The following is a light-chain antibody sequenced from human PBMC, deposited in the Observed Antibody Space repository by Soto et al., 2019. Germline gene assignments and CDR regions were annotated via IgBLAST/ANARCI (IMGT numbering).Light chain of an antibody. CDR1: QSILYSSNNRNQ. CDR2: WAS. V-gene: IGKV4-1*01. J-gene: IGKJ2*01. CDR3: QQYNSPPYT. Sequence: DIVMTQSPDSLAVSLAERATINCKSSQSILYSSNNRNQLAWYQQKPGQPPKLLFYWASTRESGVPDRFSGSESGTDFTLTISSLQAEDVAVYYCQQYNSPPYTFGQGTKLEI.